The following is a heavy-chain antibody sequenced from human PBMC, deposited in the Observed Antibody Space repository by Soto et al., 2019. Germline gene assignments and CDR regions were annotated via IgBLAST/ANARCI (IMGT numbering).Heavy chain of an antibody. J-gene: IGHJ4*02. CDR3: ARDFEYYFDY. D-gene: IGHD3-9*01. V-gene: IGHV3-30-3*01. CDR1: GFTFSSYA. CDR2: ISYDGSNK. Sequence: SLRLSCAASGFTFSSYAMHWVRQAPGKGLEWVAVISYDGSNKYYADSVKGRFTISRDNSKNTLYLQMNSLRAEDTAVYYCARDFEYYFDYWGQGTLVTVSS.